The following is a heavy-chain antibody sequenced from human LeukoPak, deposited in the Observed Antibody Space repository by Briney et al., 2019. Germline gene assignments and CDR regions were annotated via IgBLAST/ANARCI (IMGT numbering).Heavy chain of an antibody. J-gene: IGHJ4*02. CDR1: GGSFSGYY. Sequence: SETLSLTCAVYGGSFSGYYWSWIRQPPGKGLEWIGEINHSGSTNYNPSLKSRVTISVDTSKNQFSLKLSSVTAADTAVYYCARLRYYYDSSGYVSLFDYWGQGTLVSVSS. D-gene: IGHD3-22*01. CDR3: ARLRYYYDSSGYVSLFDY. V-gene: IGHV4-34*01. CDR2: INHSGST.